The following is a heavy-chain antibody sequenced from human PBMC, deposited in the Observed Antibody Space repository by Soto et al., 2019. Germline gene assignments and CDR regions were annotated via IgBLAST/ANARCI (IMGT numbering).Heavy chain of an antibody. Sequence: QVQLVQSGDEVRKPGSSVKVSCKASGYIFVNYGIAWVRQAPGQGLEWMGWISHYSGNTHYASKVQGRLTMTTDTSTSTAYMGLGSLTSDDTAVYYCAMVDNYVTPTPQDVWGQGTTVTVSS. J-gene: IGHJ6*02. CDR3: AMVDNYVTPTPQDV. D-gene: IGHD3-16*01. V-gene: IGHV1-18*01. CDR2: ISHYSGNT. CDR1: GYIFVNYG.